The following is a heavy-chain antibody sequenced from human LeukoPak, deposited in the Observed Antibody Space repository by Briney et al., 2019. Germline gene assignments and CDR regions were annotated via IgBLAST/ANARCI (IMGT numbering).Heavy chain of an antibody. CDR3: ATWGSIAARPLDY. CDR2: INPSGGST. V-gene: IGHV1-46*03. J-gene: IGHJ4*02. Sequence: ASVKVSCKASGYTFTSYYMHWVRQAPGQGLDWMGIINPSGGSTSYAQKFQGRVTMTRDTSTSTVYMELSSLRSEDTAVYYCATWGSIAARPLDYWGQGTLVTVSS. CDR1: GYTFTSYY. D-gene: IGHD6-6*01.